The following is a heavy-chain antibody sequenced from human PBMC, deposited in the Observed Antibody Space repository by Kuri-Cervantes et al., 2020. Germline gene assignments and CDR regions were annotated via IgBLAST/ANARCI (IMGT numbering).Heavy chain of an antibody. CDR2: ISSSSSYI. CDR3: AKDLASGWITGPFDY. Sequence: GESLKISCAASGFTFSSYSMNWVRQAPGKGLEWVSSISSSSSYIYYADSVKGRFTISRDNPKNTLYLQMNSLGAEDTAVYYCAKDLASGWITGPFDYWGQGTLVTVSS. D-gene: IGHD6-19*01. CDR1: GFTFSSYS. J-gene: IGHJ4*02. V-gene: IGHV3-21*01.